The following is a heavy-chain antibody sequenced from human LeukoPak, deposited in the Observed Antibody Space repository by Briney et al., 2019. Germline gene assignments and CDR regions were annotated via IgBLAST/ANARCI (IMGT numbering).Heavy chain of an antibody. Sequence: GGSLRLSCAASGFTFSSYWMSWVRQAPGKGLEWVANIKQDGSEKHYVDSVKGRFTISRDKAKNSLYLQMNSLRAEDTAVYYCARGGRGYSYGPGYWGQGTLVTVSS. J-gene: IGHJ4*02. V-gene: IGHV3-7*01. CDR1: GFTFSSYW. D-gene: IGHD5-18*01. CDR2: IKQDGSEK. CDR3: ARGGRGYSYGPGY.